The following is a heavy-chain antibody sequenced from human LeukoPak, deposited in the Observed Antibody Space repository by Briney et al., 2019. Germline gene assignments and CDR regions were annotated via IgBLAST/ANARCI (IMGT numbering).Heavy chain of an antibody. CDR2: IIPILSIA. J-gene: IGHJ4*02. Sequence: ASVKVSCKASGGTFSSYTISWVRQAPGQGLEWMGRIIPILSIANYAQKFQGRVTITADKSTSTAYMELSSLRSEDTAVYYCARDPLNASSGYPYWGQGTLVTVSS. CDR3: ARDPLNASSGYPY. V-gene: IGHV1-69*04. CDR1: GGTFSSYT. D-gene: IGHD3-22*01.